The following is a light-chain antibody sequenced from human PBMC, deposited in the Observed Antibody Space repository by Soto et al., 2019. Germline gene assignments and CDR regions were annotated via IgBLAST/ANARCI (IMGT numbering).Light chain of an antibody. V-gene: IGKV1-39*01. CDR1: QSIGIY. J-gene: IGKJ1*01. Sequence: DIQMTQSPSSLSVSIGDRVTITCRAGQSIGIYLNWYQQKPGKAPNLLIYATSSLQSGVPSRFSGSGSGTEFTLTISSLQREDFAIYYCQQSHSSTWTLAQGTKVDIK. CDR3: QQSHSSTWT. CDR2: ATS.